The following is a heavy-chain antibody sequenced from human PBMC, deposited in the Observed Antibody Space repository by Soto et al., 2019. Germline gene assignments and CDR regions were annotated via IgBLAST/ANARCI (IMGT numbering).Heavy chain of an antibody. CDR2: IKQDRSEK. CDR3: AREGNLNWFDP. J-gene: IGHJ5*02. D-gene: IGHD4-4*01. CDR1: GFTFSSYW. Sequence: GGSLRLSCAASGFTFSSYWMSWVRQAPGKGLEWVANIKQDRSEKYYVDYVKGRFTISRDNAKNSLYLQMNSMRAEDSAVYYCAREGNLNWFDPWGQGTLVTVSS. V-gene: IGHV3-7*01.